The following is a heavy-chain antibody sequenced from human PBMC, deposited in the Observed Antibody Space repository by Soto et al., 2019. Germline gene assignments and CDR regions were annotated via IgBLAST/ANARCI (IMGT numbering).Heavy chain of an antibody. Sequence: ASVKVSCKASGYTFTSYHMHWVRQAPGQGLEWMGIINPSGGSTSYAQKFQGRVTMTRDTSTSTVYMELSSLRSEDTAVYYCARAGGSIVPYYWFDPWGQGTLVTVSS. V-gene: IGHV1-46*01. J-gene: IGHJ5*02. CDR2: INPSGGST. D-gene: IGHD2-2*01. CDR1: GYTFTSYH. CDR3: ARAGGSIVPYYWFDP.